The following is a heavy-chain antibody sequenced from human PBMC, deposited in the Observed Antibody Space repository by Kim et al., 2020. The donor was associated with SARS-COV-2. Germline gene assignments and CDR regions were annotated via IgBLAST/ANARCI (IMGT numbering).Heavy chain of an antibody. CDR3: ARRFGELMLGYFDY. V-gene: IGHV4-34*01. J-gene: IGHJ4*02. D-gene: IGHD3-10*01. CDR1: GGSFSGYY. Sequence: SETLSLTCAVYGGSFSGYYWSWIRQPPGKGLEWIGEINHSGSTNYNPSLKSRVTISVDTSKNQFSLKLSSVTAADTAVYYCARRFGELMLGYFDYWGQGT. CDR2: INHSGST.